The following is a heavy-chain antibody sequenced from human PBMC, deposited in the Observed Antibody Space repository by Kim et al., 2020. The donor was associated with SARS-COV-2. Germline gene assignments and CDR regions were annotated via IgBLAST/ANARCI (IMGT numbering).Heavy chain of an antibody. CDR3: SKASGWLPRY. CDR2: VSGAGGTT. Sequence: GGSLRLSCAASGFTFADSVMHWVRQAPGKGLEWVALVSGAGGTTYYADSVKGRFTISRDSKDSLYLQMNSLRTDDTAFYYCSKASGWLPRYWGQGTLVTVSS. D-gene: IGHD6-19*01. CDR1: GFTFADSV. J-gene: IGHJ4*02. V-gene: IGHV3-43*02.